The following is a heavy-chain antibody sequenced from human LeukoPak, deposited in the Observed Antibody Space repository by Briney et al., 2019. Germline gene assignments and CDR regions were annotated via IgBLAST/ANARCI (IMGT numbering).Heavy chain of an antibody. D-gene: IGHD3-22*01. J-gene: IGHJ4*02. CDR1: GDSVSSNSAA. V-gene: IGHV6-1*01. CDR2: SYYGSKWYN. Sequence: SQTLSLTCAISGDSVSSNSAAWNWIRQSPSRGLEWLGSSYYGSKWYNDYAVSVKSRITINPDTSKNQFSLQLNSVTAADTAVYYCARGAITMIVVVMYYFDYWGQGTLVTVSS. CDR3: ARGAITMIVVVMYYFDY.